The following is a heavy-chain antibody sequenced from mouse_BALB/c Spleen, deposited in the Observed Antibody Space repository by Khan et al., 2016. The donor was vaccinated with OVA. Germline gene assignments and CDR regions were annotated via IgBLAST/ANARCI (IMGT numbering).Heavy chain of an antibody. Sequence: QVQLKQSGPGLVAPSQNLSITCTVSGFSLSDYGVSWIRQPPGKGLEWLGVLWGGGSTYYNSVLKSRLSISKDNSKSQVFLKMSSLQSDDTAMYYCAKGVWSYYYTLDYGGQGTSVTVSS. CDR1: GFSLSDYG. J-gene: IGHJ4*01. V-gene: IGHV2-6-5*01. CDR2: LWGGGST. CDR3: AKGVWSYYYTLDY.